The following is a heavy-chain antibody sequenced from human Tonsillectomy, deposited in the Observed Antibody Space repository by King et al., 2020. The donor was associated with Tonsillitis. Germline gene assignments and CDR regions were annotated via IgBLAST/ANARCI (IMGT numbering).Heavy chain of an antibody. CDR3: AKQYSLLARLIDY. J-gene: IGHJ4*02. V-gene: IGHV3-23*04. D-gene: IGHD5-12*01. CDR2: ISGTGDNT. Sequence: VQLVESGGGLVQPGGSLRLLCTASGFTFSSYAMSWVRQAPGKGLEWVATISGTGDNTYYADSVKGRFTISRDNSKNTLSLRLNNLRAEDTAVYYCAKQYSLLARLIDYWGQGTLVTVSS. CDR1: GFTFSSYA.